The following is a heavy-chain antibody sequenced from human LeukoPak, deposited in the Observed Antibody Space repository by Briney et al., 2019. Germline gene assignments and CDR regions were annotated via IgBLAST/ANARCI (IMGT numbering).Heavy chain of an antibody. CDR2: ISGSGGSA. CDR3: AKDYYDSSGYPYYFDY. V-gene: IGHV3-23*01. Sequence: GGSLRLSCAASGFTFSSYAMSWVRQAPGKGLEWVSAISGSGGSAYYADSVKGRFTISRDNSKNTLYPQMNSLRAEDTAVYYCAKDYYDSSGYPYYFDYWGQGTLVTVSS. J-gene: IGHJ4*02. CDR1: GFTFSSYA. D-gene: IGHD3-22*01.